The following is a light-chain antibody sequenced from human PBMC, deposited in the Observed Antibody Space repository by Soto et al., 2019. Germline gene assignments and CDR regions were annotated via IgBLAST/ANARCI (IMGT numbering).Light chain of an antibody. V-gene: IGKV1-39*01. J-gene: IGKJ1*01. CDR2: AAS. CDR3: QQSDSTPPWT. CDR1: QYISSY. Sequence: DIQMTQSPSSLSASVGDRVTITCRASQYISSYLNWYQQKPGKAPKLLIYAASSLQSGVPSRFSGSGSGTDFTLTISSLQREDLATYYCQQSDSTPPWTFGRGTKVEVK.